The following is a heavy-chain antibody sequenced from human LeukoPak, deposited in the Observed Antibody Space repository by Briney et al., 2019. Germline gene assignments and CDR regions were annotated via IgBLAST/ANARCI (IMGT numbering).Heavy chain of an antibody. CDR2: ISGSGGST. CDR1: GFTFSSYA. D-gene: IGHD4-17*01. Sequence: QSGGSLRLSCAASGFTFSSYAMSWVRQAPGKGLEWVSAISGSGGSTYYADSVKGRFTISRDNSKNTLYLQMNSLRAEDTAVYYCAKDLSYGDPPVTHFDYWGQGTLVTVSS. CDR3: AKDLSYGDPPVTHFDY. J-gene: IGHJ4*02. V-gene: IGHV3-23*01.